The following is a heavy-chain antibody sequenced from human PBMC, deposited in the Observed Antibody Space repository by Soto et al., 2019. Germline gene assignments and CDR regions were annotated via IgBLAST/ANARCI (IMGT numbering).Heavy chain of an antibody. CDR2: IVVGSGNT. D-gene: IGHD1-7*01. J-gene: IGHJ6*03. Sequence: ASVKVSCKASGFTFTSSAMQWVRQARGQRLEWIGWIVVGSGNTNYAQKFQERVTITRDMSTSTAYMELSSLRSEDTAVYYCAADAGHWNYVEYYYYYMDVWGKGTTVTVSS. CDR3: AADAGHWNYVEYYYYYMDV. V-gene: IGHV1-58*02. CDR1: GFTFTSSA.